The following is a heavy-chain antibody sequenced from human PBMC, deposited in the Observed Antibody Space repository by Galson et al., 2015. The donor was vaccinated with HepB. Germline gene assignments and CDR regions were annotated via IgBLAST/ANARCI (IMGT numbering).Heavy chain of an antibody. CDR1: GFTFTSSA. Sequence: SVKVSCKASGFTFTSSAVQWVRQARGQRLEWIGWIVVGSGNTNYAQKFQERVTITRDMSTSTAYMELRSLRSEDTAVYYCAADLYSSSPSGYWGQGTLITGSS. CDR3: AADLYSSSPSGY. V-gene: IGHV1-58*01. D-gene: IGHD6-6*01. CDR2: IVVGSGNT. J-gene: IGHJ4*02.